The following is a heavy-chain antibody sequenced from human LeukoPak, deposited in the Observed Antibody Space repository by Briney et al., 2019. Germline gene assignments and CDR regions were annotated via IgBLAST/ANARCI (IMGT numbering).Heavy chain of an antibody. CDR2: INAGNGNT. Sequence: GASLKVSCKASGYTFTSYAMHWVRQAPGQRLEWMGWINAGNGNTKYSQKFQGRVTITRDTSASTAYMELSSLRSEDTAEYYCARGLRLLWFGELFDYWGQGTLVTVSS. J-gene: IGHJ4*02. D-gene: IGHD3-10*01. CDR1: GYTFTSYA. CDR3: ARGLRLLWFGELFDY. V-gene: IGHV1-3*01.